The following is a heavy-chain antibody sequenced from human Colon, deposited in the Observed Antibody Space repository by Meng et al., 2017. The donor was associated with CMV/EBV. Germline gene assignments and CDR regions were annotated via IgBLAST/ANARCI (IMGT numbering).Heavy chain of an antibody. J-gene: IGHJ4*02. CDR3: TRAPSGYGGFPD. D-gene: IGHD5-12*01. CDR2: INSGGST. Sequence: EVQLVESGGGLIQPGESLRLSCAASGFTVSSHHISWVRQSPGKGLEWVSDINSGGSTYYIDSVKGRFTISRDNSKNTVYFQMNSLRAEDTAIYYCTRAPSGYGGFPDWGQGTLVTVSS. CDR1: GFTVSSHH. V-gene: IGHV3-53*01.